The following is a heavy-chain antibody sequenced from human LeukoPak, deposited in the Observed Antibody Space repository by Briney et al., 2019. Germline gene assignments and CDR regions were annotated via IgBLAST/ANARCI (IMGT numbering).Heavy chain of an antibody. V-gene: IGHV1-69*04. CDR2: IIPILGIA. J-gene: IGHJ5*02. Sequence: GSSVKVSCKASGGTFSSYAISWVRQAPGQGLEWMGRIIPILGIANYAQKFQGRVTITADKSTSTAYMELSSLRSADTAVYYCAGGGRPYYYDSTTPSFDPWGQGTLVTVSS. CDR1: GGTFSSYA. CDR3: AGGGRPYYYDSTTPSFDP. D-gene: IGHD3-22*01.